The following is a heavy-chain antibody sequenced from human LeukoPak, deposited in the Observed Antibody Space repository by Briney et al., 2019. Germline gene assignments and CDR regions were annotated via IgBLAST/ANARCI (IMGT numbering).Heavy chain of an antibody. V-gene: IGHV1-2*02. CDR2: INPNSGGT. J-gene: IGHJ4*02. Sequence: ASVKVSCKASGYTFTSYYMHWVRQAPGQGLEWMGWINPNSGGTNYAQKFQGRVTMTRDTSISTAHMELSRLRSDDTAVYYCARDSGDGYNDYWGQGTLVTVSS. D-gene: IGHD5-24*01. CDR3: ARDSGDGYNDY. CDR1: GYTFTSYY.